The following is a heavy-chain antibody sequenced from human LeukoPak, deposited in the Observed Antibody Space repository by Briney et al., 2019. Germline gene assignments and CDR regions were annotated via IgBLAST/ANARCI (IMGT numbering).Heavy chain of an antibody. D-gene: IGHD3-10*01. CDR1: GYTFTSYD. Sequence: ASLKASCKASGYTFTSYDINWVRQATGQRLEWMGWMNPNSGNTGYAQKFQGRVTMTRNTSISTAYMELSSLRSEDTAVYYCARVHRKFHSRSGSYLYYWGQGTLVTVSS. J-gene: IGHJ4*02. V-gene: IGHV1-8*01. CDR3: ARVHRKFHSRSGSYLYY. CDR2: MNPNSGNT.